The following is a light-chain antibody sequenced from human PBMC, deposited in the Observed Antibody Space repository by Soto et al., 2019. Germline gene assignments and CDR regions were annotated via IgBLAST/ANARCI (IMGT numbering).Light chain of an antibody. Sequence: QSALTQPASVSGSPGQSITISCTGSNIDVGTYNLGSWYQQHPGEAPKLMIYEVTKRPSGVSNLFSGSKFGNTASLTIFGLQAEDEADYYCCSYAGSSYVFGTGTKVTVL. J-gene: IGLJ1*01. CDR2: EVT. V-gene: IGLV2-23*02. CDR1: NIDVGTYNL. CDR3: CSYAGSSYV.